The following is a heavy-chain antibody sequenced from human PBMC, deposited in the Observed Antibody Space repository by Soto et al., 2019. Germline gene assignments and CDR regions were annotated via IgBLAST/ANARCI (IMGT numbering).Heavy chain of an antibody. CDR3: AKDLGSRGY. CDR2: ISYDGSNK. V-gene: IGHV3-30*18. CDR1: GFTFSSYG. D-gene: IGHD2-15*01. Sequence: QVQLVESGGGVVQPGRSLRLSCAASGFTFSSYGMHWVRQAPGKGLEWGAVISYDGSNKYYADSVKGRFTISRENSKNTLYLQMNSRRAEDTAVYYCAKDLGSRGYWGQGTLVTVSS. J-gene: IGHJ4*02.